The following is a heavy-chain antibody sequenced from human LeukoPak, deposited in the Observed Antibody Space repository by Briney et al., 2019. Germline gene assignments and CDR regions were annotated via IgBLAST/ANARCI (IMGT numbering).Heavy chain of an antibody. D-gene: IGHD1-26*01. CDR2: IYSGGST. J-gene: IGHJ4*02. CDR3: ARARSSLVGACFDY. V-gene: IGHV3-53*01. Sequence: PGGSLRLSCAASGFTVSSNYMSWVRQAPGKGLEWVSVIYSGGSTYYADSVKGRFTISRDNSKNTLYLQMNSLRAEDTAVYYCARARSSLVGACFDYWGQGTLVTVSS. CDR1: GFTVSSNY.